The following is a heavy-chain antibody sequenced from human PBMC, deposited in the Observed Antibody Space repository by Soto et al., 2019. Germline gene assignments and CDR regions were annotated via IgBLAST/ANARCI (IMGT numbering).Heavy chain of an antibody. D-gene: IGHD2-21*01. CDR3: ASEHKGPTYNWFDP. CDR2: MNPNSGNT. V-gene: IGHV1-8*01. J-gene: IGHJ5*02. CDR1: GYTFTSYD. Sequence: QVQLVQSGAEVKKPGASVKVSCKASGYTFTSYDINWVRQATGQGLEWMGWMNPNSGNTGYAQKFLGRVTMTRNTSRSTAYMELSSLRSEDTAVYYCASEHKGPTYNWFDPWGQGTLVTVSS.